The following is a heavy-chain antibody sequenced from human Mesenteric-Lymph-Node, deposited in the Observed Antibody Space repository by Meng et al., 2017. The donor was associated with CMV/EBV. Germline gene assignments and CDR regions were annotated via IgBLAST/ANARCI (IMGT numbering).Heavy chain of an antibody. V-gene: IGHV3-48*03. CDR1: GFTFSSYE. Sequence: GESLKISCAASGFTFSSYEMNWVRQAPGRGLEWVSYISSSGSTIYYADSVKGRFTISRDNAKNSLYLQMNSLRAEDTAVYYCARSRGSGSLYYFDYWGQGTLVTVSS. D-gene: IGHD3-10*01. CDR3: ARSRGSGSLYYFDY. CDR2: ISSSGSTI. J-gene: IGHJ4*02.